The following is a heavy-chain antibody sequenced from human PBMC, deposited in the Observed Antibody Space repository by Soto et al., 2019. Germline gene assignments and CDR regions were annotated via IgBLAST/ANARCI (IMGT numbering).Heavy chain of an antibody. Sequence: SETLSLACTVSGGSISSYYWSWIRQPPGKGLEWIGYIYYSGSTNYNPSLKSRVTISVDTSKNQFSLKLSSVTAADTAVYYCARGRGYYYYMDVWGKGTTVTVSS. CDR3: ARGRGYYYYMDV. CDR1: GGSISSYY. D-gene: IGHD3-10*01. V-gene: IGHV4-59*01. CDR2: IYYSGST. J-gene: IGHJ6*03.